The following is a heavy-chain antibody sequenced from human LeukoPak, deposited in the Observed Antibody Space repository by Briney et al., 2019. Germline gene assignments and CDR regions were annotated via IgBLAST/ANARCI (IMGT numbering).Heavy chain of an antibody. CDR3: ARARLSKDGIQLWLDY. J-gene: IGHJ4*02. CDR2: INPNSGGT. CDR1: GYTFTGYY. Sequence: GASVKVSCKASGYTFTGYYMHWVRQAPGQGLEWMGWINPNSGGTNYAQKFQGWVTMTRDTSISTAYMELSRLRSDDTAVYYCARARLSKDGIQLWLDYWGQGTLVTVSS. V-gene: IGHV1-2*04. D-gene: IGHD5-18*01.